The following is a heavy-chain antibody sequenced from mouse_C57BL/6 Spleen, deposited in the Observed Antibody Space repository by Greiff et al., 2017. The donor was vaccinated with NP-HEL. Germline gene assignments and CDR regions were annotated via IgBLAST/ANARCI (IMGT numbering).Heavy chain of an antibody. J-gene: IGHJ2*01. CDR3: ARRYYGRNYMDY. D-gene: IGHD1-1*01. Sequence: QVQLQQSGAELMKPAASVKLSCKATGYTFTGYWIEWVKQRPGHGLEWIGENLPGSGSTNYNEKFKGKATFTADTSANPAYMQLSSLTTEDSAIYYCARRYYGRNYMDYWGQGTTLTVSS. CDR1: GYTFTGYW. CDR2: NLPGSGST. V-gene: IGHV1-9*01.